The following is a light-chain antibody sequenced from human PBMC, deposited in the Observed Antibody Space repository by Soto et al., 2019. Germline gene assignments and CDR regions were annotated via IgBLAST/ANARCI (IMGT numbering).Light chain of an antibody. CDR2: EVS. J-gene: IGLJ1*01. V-gene: IGLV2-18*01. CDR1: SSDVGSYNR. CDR3: ILNTGSSTYV. Sequence: QSVLTQPPSVSGSPGQSVTISCTGTSSDVGSYNRVSWYQQPPGTAPKVMIYEVSTRPSGVPDRFSGSKSGNTASLTISGLQAVDEADYYCILNTGSSTYVFGAGTKVTVL.